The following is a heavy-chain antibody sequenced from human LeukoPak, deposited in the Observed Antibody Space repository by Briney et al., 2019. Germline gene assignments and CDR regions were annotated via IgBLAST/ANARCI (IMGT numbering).Heavy chain of an antibody. CDR3: ARSGDHYYFDY. J-gene: IGHJ4*02. CDR2: IYPGDSDT. D-gene: IGHD4-17*01. CDR1: GYSFSSYW. Sequence: GESLKISCQGSGYSFSSYWIGWVRQMPGKGLEWMGIIYPGDSDTRYSPSFQGQVTISADKSISTAYLQWSSLKASDIAMYYCARSGDHYYFDYWGQGTLVTVSS. V-gene: IGHV5-51*01.